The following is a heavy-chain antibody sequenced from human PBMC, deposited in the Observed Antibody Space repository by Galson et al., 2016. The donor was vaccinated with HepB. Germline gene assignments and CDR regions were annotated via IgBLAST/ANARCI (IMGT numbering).Heavy chain of an antibody. CDR2: IKSKTDGGTT. D-gene: IGHD2-21*01. J-gene: IGHJ4*02. Sequence: SLRLSCAASGFTFTKAWMTWVRQAPGKGLEWIGRIKSKTDGGTTDYAAPVKGRFNISRDDSKNTLFLQISSLKIEDTAVYYCATDVGLFWGQGTPVTVSS. CDR1: GFTFTKAW. CDR3: ATDVGLF. V-gene: IGHV3-15*01.